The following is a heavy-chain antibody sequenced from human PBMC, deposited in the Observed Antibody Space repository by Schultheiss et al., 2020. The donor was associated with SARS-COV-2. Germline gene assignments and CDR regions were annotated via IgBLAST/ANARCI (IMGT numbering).Heavy chain of an antibody. CDR3: AKDYSNYAALWYFDL. Sequence: GGSLRLSCAASGFTFSSYGMHWVRQAPGKGLEWVAVISYDGSNKYYADSVKGRFTISRDNSKNTLYLKMNSLRAEDTAVYYCAKDYSNYAALWYFDLWGRGTLVTVSS. CDR2: ISYDGSNK. D-gene: IGHD4-11*01. CDR1: GFTFSSYG. J-gene: IGHJ2*01. V-gene: IGHV3-30*18.